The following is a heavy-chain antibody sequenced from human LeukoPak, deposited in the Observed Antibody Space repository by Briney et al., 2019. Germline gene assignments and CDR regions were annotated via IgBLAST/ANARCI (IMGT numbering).Heavy chain of an antibody. Sequence: ASVKVSCKASGYTFTGYYMHWVRQAPGQGLEWMGWINPNSGGTNYAQKFQGRVTMTRDTSISTAYMELSRLRSDDTAVYYCARDSSRYCSSTSCYTQDWFDPWGQGTLVTVSS. V-gene: IGHV1-2*02. D-gene: IGHD2-2*02. CDR2: INPNSGGT. CDR3: ARDSSRYCSSTSCYTQDWFDP. J-gene: IGHJ5*02. CDR1: GYTFTGYY.